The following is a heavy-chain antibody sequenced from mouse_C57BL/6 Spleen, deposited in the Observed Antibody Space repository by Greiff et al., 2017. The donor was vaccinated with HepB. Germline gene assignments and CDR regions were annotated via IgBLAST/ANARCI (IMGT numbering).Heavy chain of an antibody. Sequence: EVKLEESGPGLVKPSQSLSLTCSVTGYSITSGYYWNWIRQFPGNKLEWMGYISYDGSNNYNPSLKNRISITRDTSKNQFFLKLNSVTTEDTATYYCARDYGSSYVYAMDYWGQGTSVTVSS. CDR1: GYSITSGYY. J-gene: IGHJ4*01. D-gene: IGHD1-1*01. V-gene: IGHV3-6*01. CDR2: ISYDGSN. CDR3: ARDYGSSYVYAMDY.